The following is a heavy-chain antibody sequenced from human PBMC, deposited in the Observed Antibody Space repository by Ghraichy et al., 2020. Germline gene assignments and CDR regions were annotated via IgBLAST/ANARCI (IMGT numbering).Heavy chain of an antibody. Sequence: GGSLRLSCAASGFTLSTYAMHWVRQAPGKGLEWVAFMSFDGVNKYYADSVKGRFTLSRDNSKNTVYLQINSLRAEDTAVFHCARGGYYDSSGLTTLEYWGQGTLVTVSS. CDR3: ARGGYYDSSGLTTLEY. V-gene: IGHV3-30-3*01. J-gene: IGHJ4*02. CDR1: GFTLSTYA. CDR2: MSFDGVNK. D-gene: IGHD3-22*01.